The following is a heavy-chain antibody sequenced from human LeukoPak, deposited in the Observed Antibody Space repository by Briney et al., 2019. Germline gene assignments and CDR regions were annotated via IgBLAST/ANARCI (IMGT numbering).Heavy chain of an antibody. CDR1: GGSVSSYY. J-gene: IGHJ4*02. V-gene: IGHV4-59*02. D-gene: IGHD1-26*01. CDR3: ARDIRTVGATLYFDY. Sequence: SETLSLTCTVSGGSVSSYYWSWIRQSPGKELEWIANVHSSGSTFYNPSLKSRVTISIDTSKNQFSLKLTSVTTADTAVYYCARDIRTVGATLYFDYWGQGTLLTVSS. CDR2: VHSSGST.